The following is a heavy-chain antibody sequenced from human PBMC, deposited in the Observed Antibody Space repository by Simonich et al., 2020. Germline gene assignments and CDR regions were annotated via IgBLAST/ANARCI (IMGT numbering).Heavy chain of an antibody. V-gene: IGHV1-2*02. CDR1: GYTFTGYY. D-gene: IGHD7-27*01. CDR3: ARGRLTGDKGAFDI. Sequence: QVQLVQSGAEVKKPGASVKVSCKASGYTFTGYYMHWGRQAPGQGLEGLGWTNPNSGGTNYAQKFTGRVTMTGDTSISTAYMELSRLRSDDTAVYYCARGRLTGDKGAFDIWGQGTMVTVSS. CDR2: TNPNSGGT. J-gene: IGHJ3*02.